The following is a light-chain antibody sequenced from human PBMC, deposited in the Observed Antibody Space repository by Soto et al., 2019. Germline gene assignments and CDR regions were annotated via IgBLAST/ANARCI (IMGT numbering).Light chain of an antibody. Sequence: IQSVSSTSLAWYQQKPGQTPRLLIYDASSRASGVPARFSGSGSGTAFTLGMRCLEPEDSALYYCEQRSSWARIIIGLGTRLEIK. V-gene: IGKV3D-20*02. CDR1: QSVSSTS. J-gene: IGKJ5*01. CDR2: DAS. CDR3: EQRSSWARII.